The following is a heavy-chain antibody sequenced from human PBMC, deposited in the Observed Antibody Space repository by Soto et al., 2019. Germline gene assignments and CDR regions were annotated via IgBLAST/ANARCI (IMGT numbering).Heavy chain of an antibody. Sequence: QITLNESGPTLVKPTQTLTLTCTFSGFSLGTYGVGVGWIRQPPGKALEWLALIYWDDDKRYSPSLKSRLTITKDTSKRQVFLTLTNMDPVDTATYYCAHRGGGIVDWYFDLWAVAPRSLSPQ. D-gene: IGHD1-26*01. CDR2: IYWDDDK. J-gene: IGHJ2*01. V-gene: IGHV2-5*02. CDR3: AHRGGGIVDWYFDL. CDR1: GFSLGTYGVG.